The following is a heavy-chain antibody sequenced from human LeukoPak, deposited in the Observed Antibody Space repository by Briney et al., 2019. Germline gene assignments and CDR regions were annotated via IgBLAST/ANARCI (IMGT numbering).Heavy chain of an antibody. CDR3: ARDKISQVGPLPITTDY. CDR1: GGTFSSYA. Sequence: SVKVSCKASGGTFSSYAISWVRQAPGQGLEWMGRIIPILGIANYAQKFQGRVTITADKSTSTAYMELSSLRSEDTAVYYCARDKISQVGPLPITTDYWGQGTLVTDSS. D-gene: IGHD4-11*01. V-gene: IGHV1-69*04. CDR2: IIPILGIA. J-gene: IGHJ4*02.